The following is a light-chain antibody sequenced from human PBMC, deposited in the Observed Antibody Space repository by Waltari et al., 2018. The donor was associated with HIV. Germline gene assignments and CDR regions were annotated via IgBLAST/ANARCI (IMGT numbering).Light chain of an antibody. CDR2: SNN. V-gene: IGLV1-44*01. CDR1: SSNIGSNT. Sequence: VTISCSGSSSNIGSNTVNWYEQLPGAAPKLLIYSNNQRPSGVPDRFSGSKSGTSASLAISGLHSDDEADYYCATWDDSLKGYVFGTGTKVTVL. J-gene: IGLJ1*01. CDR3: ATWDDSLKGYV.